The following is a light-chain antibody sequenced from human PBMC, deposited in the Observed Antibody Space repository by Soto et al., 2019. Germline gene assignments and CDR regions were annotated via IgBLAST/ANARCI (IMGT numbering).Light chain of an antibody. CDR3: QQYHNWPQT. J-gene: IGKJ1*01. CDR2: GAS. CDR1: QSVSSN. V-gene: IGKV3-15*01. Sequence: EIVMTQSPATLSVSPGERATLSCRASQSVSSNLAWYQQKPGQAPRLLIYGASTRATRIPARFSGSGSGTEFTLTISSLQSEDFAVYYCQQYHNWPQTFGQGTKVEIQ.